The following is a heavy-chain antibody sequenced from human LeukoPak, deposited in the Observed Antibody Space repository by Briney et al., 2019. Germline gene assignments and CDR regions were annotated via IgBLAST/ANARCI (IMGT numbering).Heavy chain of an antibody. CDR2: ISGSGGSGGST. Sequence: PGGSLRLSCAASGFTFSSYAMSWVRQAPGKGLEWVSGISGSGGSGGSTYYADSVKGRFTISRDNSKNTLYLQMNSLRAEDTAVYYCARDPRIQLWTHIDYWGQGTLVTVSS. D-gene: IGHD5-18*01. CDR1: GFTFSSYA. CDR3: ARDPRIQLWTHIDY. J-gene: IGHJ4*02. V-gene: IGHV3-23*01.